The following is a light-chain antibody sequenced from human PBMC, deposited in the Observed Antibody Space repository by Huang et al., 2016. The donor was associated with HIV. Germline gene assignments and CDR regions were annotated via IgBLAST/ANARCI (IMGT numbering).Light chain of an antibody. Sequence: EIEVTQSPATLSVSLGERVTFSCSASQSVSNNLAWYQQQRGQAPKLLMYGPSTRAADVPARFSGSGSGTDFTLTITSLQSEDVAIYYCQQYNHWPPAPTFGGGTKVEIK. CDR1: QSVSNN. J-gene: IGKJ4*01. CDR2: GPS. V-gene: IGKV3-15*01. CDR3: QQYNHWPPAPT.